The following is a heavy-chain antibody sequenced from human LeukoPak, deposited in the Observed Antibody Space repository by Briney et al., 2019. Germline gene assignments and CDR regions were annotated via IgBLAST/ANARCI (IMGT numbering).Heavy chain of an antibody. J-gene: IGHJ5*02. CDR3: AKDSYDILTDSNWFDP. V-gene: IGHV3-30*18. CDR1: GVTFSSYG. Sequence: GGSLRLSCAASGVTFSSYGMHWVRQAPGKGLEWVAVISYDGSNKYYADSVKGRFTISRDNSKNTLYLQMNSLRAEDTAVYYCAKDSYDILTDSNWFDPWGQGTLVTVSS. D-gene: IGHD3-9*01. CDR2: ISYDGSNK.